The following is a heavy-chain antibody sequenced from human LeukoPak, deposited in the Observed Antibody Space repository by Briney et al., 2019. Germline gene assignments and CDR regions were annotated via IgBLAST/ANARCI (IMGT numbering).Heavy chain of an antibody. J-gene: IGHJ4*02. D-gene: IGHD6-6*01. V-gene: IGHV3-23*01. Sequence: GGSLRLSCAASGFAFSNAWMSWVRQAPGKGLEWVSAISGSGDNTYYADSVKGRFTISRDNSKNTLYMEMNSLRAEDTAVYYCAKGGRGSIATRPDYWGQGTLVTVSS. CDR1: GFAFSNAW. CDR2: ISGSGDNT. CDR3: AKGGRGSIATRPDY.